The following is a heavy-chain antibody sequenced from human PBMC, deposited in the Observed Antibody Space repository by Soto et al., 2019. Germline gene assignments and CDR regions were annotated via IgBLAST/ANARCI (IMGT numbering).Heavy chain of an antibody. J-gene: IGHJ3*02. CDR3: AKPSSNSYILARDAFDI. V-gene: IGHV3-23*01. CDR1: GFTFSGYA. D-gene: IGHD2-21*01. CDR2: ISADGGST. Sequence: VRLLESGGGLVQPGGSLRLSCAASGFTFSGYAMSWVRQPPGKGLEWVSTISADGGSTYYADSLEGRFTISRDNFEDTLYLQVYSLRTEDTALYYGAKPSSNSYILARDAFDIWGQGTMVTVSS.